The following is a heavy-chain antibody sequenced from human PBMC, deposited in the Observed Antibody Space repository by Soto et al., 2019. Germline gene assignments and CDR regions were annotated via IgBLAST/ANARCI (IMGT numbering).Heavy chain of an antibody. CDR1: GFTFSSYA. D-gene: IGHD5-12*01. V-gene: IGHV3-23*01. J-gene: IGHJ6*02. Sequence: GGSLRLSCAASGFTFSSYAMSWVRQAPGKGLEWVSTISRSGGNTYYADSVKGRFTISRDNSKNTLYLQMNSLRAEDTAVYYCARYRGYRGYELPYCYYGMDVWGQGTTVTVAS. CDR3: ARYRGYRGYELPYCYYGMDV. CDR2: ISRSGGNT.